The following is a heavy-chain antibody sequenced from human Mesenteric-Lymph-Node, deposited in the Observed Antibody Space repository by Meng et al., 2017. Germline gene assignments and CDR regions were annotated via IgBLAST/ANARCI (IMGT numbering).Heavy chain of an antibody. CDR3: ARVAAAGNEWFDP. Sequence: QVQLQQSAPGLVNPSETLSLTCVVSGGSISSINWWTWVRQPPGKGLEWIGEIYHSGSTNYNPSLKSRVTISVDKSKNQFSLKLSSVTAADTAVYYCARVAAAGNEWFDPWGQGTLVTVSS. D-gene: IGHD6-13*01. CDR2: IYHSGST. V-gene: IGHV4-4*02. CDR1: GGSISSINW. J-gene: IGHJ5*02.